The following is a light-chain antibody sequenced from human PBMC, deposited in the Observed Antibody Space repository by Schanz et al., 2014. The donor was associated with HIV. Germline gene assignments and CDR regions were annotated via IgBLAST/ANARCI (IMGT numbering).Light chain of an antibody. V-gene: IGKV1-39*01. J-gene: IGKJ4*01. CDR2: GTS. CDR1: QTVSGH. CDR3: QQSYSTLLT. Sequence: DIQMTQSPSSLSASVGDTVTITCRASQTVSGHLSWYQHKTGKAPKLLIYGTSYLETGVPSRFSGSGSGTDFTLTISSVQPEDFATYYCQQSYSTLLTFGGGTKVEIK.